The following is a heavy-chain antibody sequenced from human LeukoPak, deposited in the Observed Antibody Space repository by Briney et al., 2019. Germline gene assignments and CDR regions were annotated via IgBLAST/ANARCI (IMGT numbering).Heavy chain of an antibody. Sequence: SVKVSCKASGGTFSSYAINWVRQAPGQGLEWMGGIIPIFGTANYAQKFQDRVTITADESTSTAYMELSSLRSEDTAIYYCASRLYCSNTRCRDFPFAYWGQGTLVTVSS. CDR1: GGTFSSYA. D-gene: IGHD2-2*01. CDR2: IIPIFGTA. CDR3: ASRLYCSNTRCRDFPFAY. J-gene: IGHJ4*02. V-gene: IGHV1-69*13.